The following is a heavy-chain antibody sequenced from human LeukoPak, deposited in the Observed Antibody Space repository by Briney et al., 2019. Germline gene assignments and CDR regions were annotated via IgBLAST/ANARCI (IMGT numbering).Heavy chain of an antibody. J-gene: IGHJ4*02. D-gene: IGHD5-24*01. V-gene: IGHV4-34*01. CDR1: GGSFSGYY. CDR3: ASHIDRDGYQNSNDYYFDY. Sequence: SETLSLTCAVYGGSFSGYYWSWIRQPPGKGLEWIGEINHSGSTNYNPSLKSRVTISVDTSKNQFSLKLCSVTAADTAVYYCASHIDRDGYQNSNDYYFDYWGQGTLVTVSS. CDR2: INHSGST.